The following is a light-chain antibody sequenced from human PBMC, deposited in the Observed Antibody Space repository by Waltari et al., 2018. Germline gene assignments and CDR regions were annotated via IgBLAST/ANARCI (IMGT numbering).Light chain of an antibody. CDR2: EDN. J-gene: IGLJ3*02. Sequence: NFMLTQPHSVSESPGKTVTISCTRSSGSIASNYVQWYQQRPGRAPTTVIYEDNQRPSGVPDRFSGSIDSSSNSASLTNSGLKTEDEADYYCQSYDSSNPWVFGGGTKLTVL. CDR3: QSYDSSNPWV. CDR1: SGSIASNY. V-gene: IGLV6-57*04.